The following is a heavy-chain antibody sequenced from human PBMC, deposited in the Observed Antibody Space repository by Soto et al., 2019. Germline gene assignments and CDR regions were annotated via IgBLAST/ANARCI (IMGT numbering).Heavy chain of an antibody. CDR3: ARVKTPGYSSSWLLDY. D-gene: IGHD6-13*01. V-gene: IGHV3-33*01. J-gene: IGHJ4*02. Sequence: QVQLVESGGGVVQPGRSLRLSCAASGFTFSSYGMHWVRQAPGDGLEWVAVIWYNGNNEYYADSVKGRFTVSRDNSKNTLYLQMNSLRAEDTAVYYCARVKTPGYSSSWLLDYWGQGTLVTVSS. CDR1: GFTFSSYG. CDR2: IWYNGNNE.